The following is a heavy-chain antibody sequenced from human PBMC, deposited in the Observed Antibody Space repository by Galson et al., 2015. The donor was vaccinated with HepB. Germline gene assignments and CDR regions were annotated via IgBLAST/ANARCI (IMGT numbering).Heavy chain of an antibody. CDR1: GFTFSAYW. V-gene: IGHV3-7*03. J-gene: IGHJ4*02. CDR3: AKDGIMVSNNPYQLHF. CDR2: VNLDGSEM. Sequence: SLRLSCAASGFTFSAYWMSWVRQVPGKGLEWVADVNLDGSEMYYADSVKGRFTISRDNSRNTVVLQLSSLRPEDTAVYYCAKDGIMVSNNPYQLHFWGQGTLVSVSS. D-gene: IGHD2-8*01.